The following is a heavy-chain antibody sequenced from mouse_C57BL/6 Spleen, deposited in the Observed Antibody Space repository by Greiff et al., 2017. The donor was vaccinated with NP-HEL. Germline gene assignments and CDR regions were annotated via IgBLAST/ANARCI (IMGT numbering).Heavy chain of an antibody. CDR1: GYSITSGYY. V-gene: IGHV3-6*01. D-gene: IGHD1-1*01. Sequence: EVKLQESGPGLVKPSQSLSLTCSVTGYSITSGYYWNWIRQFPGNKLEWMGYISYDGSNNYNPSLKNRISITRDTSKNQFFLKLNSVTTEDTATYYCARASYYYGSSYRVFDYWGQGTTLTVSS. CDR2: ISYDGSN. J-gene: IGHJ2*01. CDR3: ARASYYYGSSYRVFDY.